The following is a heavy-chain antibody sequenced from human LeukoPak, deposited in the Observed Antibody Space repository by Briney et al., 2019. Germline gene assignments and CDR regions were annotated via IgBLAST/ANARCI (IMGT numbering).Heavy chain of an antibody. CDR2: IYYSDST. CDR1: GGSISSYY. Sequence: PSETLSLTCTVSGGSISSYYWSWVRQPPGKGLEWIGYIYYSDSTNYNPYLKSRVTISVDTSKNQFSLKLSSVTAADAAVYYCARFPFTGDLDYWGQGTLVTVSS. V-gene: IGHV4-59*01. J-gene: IGHJ4*02. D-gene: IGHD3-16*01. CDR3: ARFPFTGDLDY.